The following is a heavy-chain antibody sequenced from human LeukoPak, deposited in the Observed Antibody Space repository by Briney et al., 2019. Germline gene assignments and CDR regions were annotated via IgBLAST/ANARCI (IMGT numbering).Heavy chain of an antibody. V-gene: IGHV1-8*01. CDR2: MNPNSGNT. Sequence: ASVKVSCKASGYTFTSYDINWVRQATGQGLEWMGWMNPNSGNTGYAQKFQGRVTMTRNTSISTAYMELGSLRSEDTAMYYCARVQWLAPQYYFDYWGQGTLVTVSS. D-gene: IGHD6-19*01. CDR1: GYTFTSYD. J-gene: IGHJ4*02. CDR3: ARVQWLAPQYYFDY.